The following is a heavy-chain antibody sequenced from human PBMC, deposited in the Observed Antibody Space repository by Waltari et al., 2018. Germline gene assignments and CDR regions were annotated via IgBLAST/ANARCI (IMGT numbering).Heavy chain of an antibody. CDR2: MKTDGSEE. Sequence: EVQLVESGGGLVQPGGSLRLSCGAPGFNVTTFWLNWVRQGPGKGVEWVASMKTDGSEECYVDSVRGRFTISRDNDKNLLFLQMNSLSADDTAVYFCARDWGFKRFDIWGQGTAVTVAS. J-gene: IGHJ3*02. D-gene: IGHD3-16*01. V-gene: IGHV3-7*03. CDR1: GFNVTTFW. CDR3: ARDWGFKRFDI.